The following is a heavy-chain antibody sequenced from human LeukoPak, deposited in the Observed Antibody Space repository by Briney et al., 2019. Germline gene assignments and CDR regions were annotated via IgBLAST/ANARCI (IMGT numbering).Heavy chain of an antibody. V-gene: IGHV4-34*01. CDR3: ASKQNYGDRSDAFDI. CDR1: GGSFSGYY. J-gene: IGHJ3*02. D-gene: IGHD4-17*01. Sequence: SETMSLTCAVYGGSFSGYYWSWIRQPPGKGLGWIGYIYHSGSTYYNPSLKSRVTISVDRSKNQFSLKLSSVTAADTAVYYCASKQNYGDRSDAFDIWGQGTMVTVSS. CDR2: IYHSGST.